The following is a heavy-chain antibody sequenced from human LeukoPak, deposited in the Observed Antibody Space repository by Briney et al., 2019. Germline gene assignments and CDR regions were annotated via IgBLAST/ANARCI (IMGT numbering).Heavy chain of an antibody. J-gene: IGHJ3*02. CDR1: GGSISSSNW. D-gene: IGHD2-15*01. CDR2: IYHSGST. Sequence: SGTLSLTCAVSGGSISSSNWWSWVRQPPGKGLEWIGEIYHSGSTNYNPSLKSRVTISVDTSKNQFSLKLSSVTAADTAMYYCAREGGNCSGGSCYSGAFDIWGQGTLVTVSS. CDR3: AREGGNCSGGSCYSGAFDI. V-gene: IGHV4-4*02.